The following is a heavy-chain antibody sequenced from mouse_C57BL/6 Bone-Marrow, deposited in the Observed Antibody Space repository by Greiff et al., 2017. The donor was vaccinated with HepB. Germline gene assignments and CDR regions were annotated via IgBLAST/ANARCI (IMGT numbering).Heavy chain of an antibody. CDR3: ARQYYGSSYGGDY. CDR1: GFTFSDYY. CDR2: ISNGGGST. V-gene: IGHV5-12*01. D-gene: IGHD1-1*01. J-gene: IGHJ4*01. Sequence: VQLVESGGGLVQPGGSLKLSCAASGFTFSDYYMYWVRQTPEKRLEWVAYISNGGGSTYYPDTVKGRFTISRDNAKNTLYLQMSRLKSEDTAMYYCARQYYGSSYGGDYWGQGTSVTVSS.